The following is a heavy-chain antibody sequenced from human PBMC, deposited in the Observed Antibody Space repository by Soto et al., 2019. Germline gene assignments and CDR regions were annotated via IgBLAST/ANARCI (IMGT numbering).Heavy chain of an antibody. Sequence: SESLYLTCTVSGGSISGYYWSWIRQPPGKGLEWIGYIYYTGSTYYNPSLKSRVTISLDTSRNQFSLKLTSVTAADTAVYYCATVVGENYFDPWGQGTLVTVSS. CDR1: GGSISGYY. CDR3: ATVVGENYFDP. J-gene: IGHJ5*02. CDR2: IYYTGST. V-gene: IGHV4-59*01. D-gene: IGHD3-16*01.